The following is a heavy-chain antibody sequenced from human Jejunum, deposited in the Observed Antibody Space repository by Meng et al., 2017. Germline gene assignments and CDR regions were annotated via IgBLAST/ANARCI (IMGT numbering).Heavy chain of an antibody. D-gene: IGHD6-13*01. CDR1: GESISSGGSY. J-gene: IGHJ5*02. CDR2: IFYSGSS. CDR3: ARDTAGFGP. Sequence: QVQLQESGPGLVKPSQTLSLTCSVSGESISSGGSYWTWVRQHPGKGLEWIGYIFYSGSSSYNPSLKSRITIAVDTFKNQFSLKVNSVTAADTAVYYCARDTAGFGPWGQGTLVTVSS. V-gene: IGHV4-31*03.